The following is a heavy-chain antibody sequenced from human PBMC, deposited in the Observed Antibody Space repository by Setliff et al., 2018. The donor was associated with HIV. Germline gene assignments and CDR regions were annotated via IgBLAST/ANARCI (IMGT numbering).Heavy chain of an antibody. CDR1: GGSFSDYY. CDR3: ATARSYYVFDY. J-gene: IGHJ4*01. CDR2: IYTSGST. D-gene: IGHD3-10*02. Sequence: SETLSLTCTVSGGSFSDYYRSWIRQPPGKGLEWIGYIYTSGSTNYNPSLKSRVTISVDTSKNQFSLKLRSVTAADTAVYYCATARSYYVFDYWGQGTLVTVSS. V-gene: IGHV4-4*09.